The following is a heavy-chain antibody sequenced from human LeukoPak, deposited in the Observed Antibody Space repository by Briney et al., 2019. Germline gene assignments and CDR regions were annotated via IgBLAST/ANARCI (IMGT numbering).Heavy chain of an antibody. CDR3: AREPFTAAGTDY. V-gene: IGHV3-30*02. D-gene: IGHD6-13*01. J-gene: IGHJ4*02. CDR1: GFTFSSYG. Sequence: GGSLRLSCAASGFTFSSYGMHCVRQAPGKGLEWVAFIRYDGSNKYYADSVKGRFTISRDNSKNTLYLQMNSLRAEDTAVYHCAREPFTAAGTDYWGQGTLVTVSS. CDR2: IRYDGSNK.